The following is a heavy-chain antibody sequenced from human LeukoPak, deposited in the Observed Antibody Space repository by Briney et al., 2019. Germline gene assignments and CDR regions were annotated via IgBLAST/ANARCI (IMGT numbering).Heavy chain of an antibody. Sequence: GGSLRLSCAASGFTFSRHGMHWVRQAPGKGLGWVAVISYDGSNKYYADSVKGRFTISRDNSKNTLYLQMNSLRAEDTAVYYCAKDQGSGSYLFDYWGQGTLVTVSS. CDR1: GFTFSRHG. D-gene: IGHD1-26*01. CDR2: ISYDGSNK. J-gene: IGHJ4*02. V-gene: IGHV3-30*18. CDR3: AKDQGSGSYLFDY.